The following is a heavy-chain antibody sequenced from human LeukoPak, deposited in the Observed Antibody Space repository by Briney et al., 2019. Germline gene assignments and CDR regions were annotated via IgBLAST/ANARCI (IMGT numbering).Heavy chain of an antibody. V-gene: IGHV3-66*04. CDR3: AGLPAYYYDTSGFYFDY. J-gene: IGHJ4*02. CDR2: IYSGGSR. Sequence: GGSLRLSCAASGFTVSSNYMSWVRQAPGKGLEWVSVIYSGGSRYYADSVKGRFTISRDNSKNTLYLQMNSLRAENTAVYYCAGLPAYYYDTSGFYFDYWGQGTLVTVSP. CDR1: GFTVSSNY. D-gene: IGHD3-22*01.